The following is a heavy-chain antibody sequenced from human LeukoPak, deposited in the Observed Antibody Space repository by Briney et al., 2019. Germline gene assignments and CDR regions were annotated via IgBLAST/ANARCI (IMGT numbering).Heavy chain of an antibody. CDR2: IYYSGST. CDR3: ARHEKLGQFDY. D-gene: IGHD3-10*01. V-gene: IGHV4-59*08. CDR1: GGSISSYY. Sequence: SETLSLTCIVSGGSISSYYWSWIRQPPGKGLEWIGYIYYSGSTSYNPSLKSRVTMLVDTSKNQFSLKLSSVTAADTAVYYCARHEKLGQFDYWGQGTLVTVSS. J-gene: IGHJ4*02.